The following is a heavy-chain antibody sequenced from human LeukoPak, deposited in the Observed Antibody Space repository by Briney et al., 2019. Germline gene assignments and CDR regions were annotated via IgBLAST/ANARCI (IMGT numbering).Heavy chain of an antibody. J-gene: IGHJ1*01. D-gene: IGHD6-19*01. Sequence: SETLSLTCAICGGSFSGYYWSWIRQPPGKGLEWIGEINHSGSTNYNPSLKSRVTISVDTSKNQFSLKLSSVTAADTAVYYCARVHPRGSGWYRRYFQHWGQGTLVTVSS. V-gene: IGHV4-34*01. CDR2: INHSGST. CDR3: ARVHPRGSGWYRRYFQH. CDR1: GGSFSGYY.